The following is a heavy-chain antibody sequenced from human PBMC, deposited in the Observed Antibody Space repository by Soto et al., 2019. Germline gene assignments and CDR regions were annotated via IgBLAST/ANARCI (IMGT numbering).Heavy chain of an antibody. D-gene: IGHD2-15*01. J-gene: IGHJ4*02. V-gene: IGHV4-59*01. CDR3: ACLRGKRGSPIDY. CDR2: ISYSGNT. Sequence: SATLSLTCIVSGYSTGNYYLSWLRQSPGKGLEWIGYISYSGNTNYNPSLKSRVTISVDTSKDQLSLKVTSVTAADTAMYYCACLRGKRGSPIDYWGQGTQVTVSS. CDR1: GYSTGNYY.